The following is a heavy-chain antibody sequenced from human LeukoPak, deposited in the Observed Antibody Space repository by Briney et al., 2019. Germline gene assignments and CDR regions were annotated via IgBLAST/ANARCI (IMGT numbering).Heavy chain of an antibody. Sequence: SETLSLTCTVSGGSISSYYWSWIRQPPGNGLEWIGYVFYSGSTIYNPSLKSRVTISGDTSKNQFSLKLSSVTPADTAVYYCAGEHSGGYRFDYWGQGTLVTVSS. V-gene: IGHV4-59*01. D-gene: IGHD3-22*01. CDR3: AGEHSGGYRFDY. CDR1: GGSISSYY. J-gene: IGHJ4*02. CDR2: VFYSGST.